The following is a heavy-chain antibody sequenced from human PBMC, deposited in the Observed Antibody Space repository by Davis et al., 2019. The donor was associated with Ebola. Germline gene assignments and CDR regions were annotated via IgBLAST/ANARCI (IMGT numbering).Heavy chain of an antibody. CDR2: ISAYNGNT. V-gene: IGHV1-18*01. D-gene: IGHD3-9*01. CDR3: ARFERVDYDILTGYYYYYYGMDV. Sequence: ASVKVSCKASGYSFKNYAISWVRQAPGQGLEWMGWISAYNGNTNYAQKLQGRVTMTTDTSTSTAYMELRSLRSDDTAVYYCARFERVDYDILTGYYYYYYGMDVWGKGTTVTVSS. CDR1: GYSFKNYA. J-gene: IGHJ6*04.